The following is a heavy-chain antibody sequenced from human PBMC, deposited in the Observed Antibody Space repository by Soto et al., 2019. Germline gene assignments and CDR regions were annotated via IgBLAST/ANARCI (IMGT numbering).Heavy chain of an antibody. D-gene: IGHD1-26*01. V-gene: IGHV3-30*18. J-gene: IGHJ6*02. Sequence: QVQLVESGGGVVQPGTSLRLSCAASGFTFKTHAMHWVRQAPGKGLEWMAVIAYDGNEKFYADSVKGRFTISRANSKNALYLQINTLRNEDTAVYYCGKDVGDYVPYYYGVDVWGQGTTVTVSS. CDR2: IAYDGNEK. CDR1: GFTFKTHA. CDR3: GKDVGDYVPYYYGVDV.